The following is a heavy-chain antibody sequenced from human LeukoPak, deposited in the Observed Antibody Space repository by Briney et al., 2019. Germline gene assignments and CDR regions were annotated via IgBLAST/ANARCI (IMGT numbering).Heavy chain of an antibody. J-gene: IGHJ1*01. CDR3: ARDSPRRCSGGSCYANFQH. CDR1: GFTFSSYS. CDR2: ISSSSSYI. Sequence: PGGSLRLSCAASGFTFSSYSMNWVRQAPGKGLEWVSSISSSSSYIYYADSVKGRFTISRDNAKNSLCLQMNSLRAEDTAVYYCARDSPRRCSGGSCYANFQHWGQGTLVTVSS. V-gene: IGHV3-21*01. D-gene: IGHD2-15*01.